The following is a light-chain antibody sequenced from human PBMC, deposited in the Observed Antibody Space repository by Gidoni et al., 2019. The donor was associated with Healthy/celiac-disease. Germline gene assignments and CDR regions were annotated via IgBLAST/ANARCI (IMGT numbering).Light chain of an antibody. CDR1: QSVSSSY. CDR3: QQYGSSPTWT. Sequence: EIVLTQSPGTLSLSPGERATLSCRASQSVSSSYLAWYQQKPGQAPRLLIYGAYSRATGIPDRFSGSGSGTDFSLTISRLEPEDFAVYYCQQYGSSPTWTFGQXTKVEIK. CDR2: GAY. V-gene: IGKV3-20*01. J-gene: IGKJ1*01.